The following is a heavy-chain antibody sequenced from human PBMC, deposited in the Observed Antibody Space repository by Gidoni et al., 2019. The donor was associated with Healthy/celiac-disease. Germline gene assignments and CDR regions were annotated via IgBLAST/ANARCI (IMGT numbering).Heavy chain of an antibody. D-gene: IGHD2-2*03. V-gene: IGHV3-21*01. CDR2: ISSISSYI. CDR3: ARVGSWNFDY. Sequence: EVQLVESGGGLVKPGGSLRLSCAASGFTFSSYSMNWVRQAPGKGLEWVSSISSISSYIYYADSVKGRFTISRDNAKNSRYLQMNSLRAEDTAVYYCARVGSWNFDYWGQGTLVTVSS. CDR1: GFTFSSYS. J-gene: IGHJ4*02.